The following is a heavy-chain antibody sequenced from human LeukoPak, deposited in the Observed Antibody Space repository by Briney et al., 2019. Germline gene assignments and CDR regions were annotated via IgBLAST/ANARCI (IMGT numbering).Heavy chain of an antibody. CDR1: GGSISSGSYY. J-gene: IGHJ4*02. Sequence: SQTLSLTCTVSGGSISSGSYYWSWIRQPAGKGLEWIGRIYTSGSTNYNPSLKGRVTISVDTSKNQFSLKLSSVTAADTAVYYCARVVQYYYDSSGSLGLDYWGQGTLVTVSS. V-gene: IGHV4-61*02. D-gene: IGHD3-22*01. CDR2: IYTSGST. CDR3: ARVVQYYYDSSGSLGLDY.